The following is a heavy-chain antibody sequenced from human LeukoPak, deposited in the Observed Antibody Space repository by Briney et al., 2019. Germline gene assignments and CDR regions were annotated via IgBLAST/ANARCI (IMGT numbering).Heavy chain of an antibody. CDR2: INHSGST. J-gene: IGHJ4*02. V-gene: IGHV4-34*01. CDR3: AGFDYGDYPRLLDGIDY. Sequence: PSETLSLTCAVYGGSFSGYYWSWIRQPPGKGLEWIGEINHSGSTNYNPSLKSRVTISVDTSKNQFSLKLSSVTAADAAVYYCAGFDYGDYPRLLDGIDYWGQGTLVTVSS. CDR1: GGSFSGYY. D-gene: IGHD4-17*01.